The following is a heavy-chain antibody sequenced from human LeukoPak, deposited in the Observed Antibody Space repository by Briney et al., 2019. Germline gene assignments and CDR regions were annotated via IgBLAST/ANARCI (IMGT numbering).Heavy chain of an antibody. J-gene: IGHJ4*02. V-gene: IGHV3-30*04. CDR1: GFTFSSYA. D-gene: IGHD6-19*01. Sequence: GGSLRLSCAASGFTFSSYAMPWVRQAPGKGLEWVAVISYDGSNKYYADSVKGRFTISRDNSKNTLYLQMNSLRAEDTAVYYCAREAVAGTYYFDYWGQGTLVTVSS. CDR3: AREAVAGTYYFDY. CDR2: ISYDGSNK.